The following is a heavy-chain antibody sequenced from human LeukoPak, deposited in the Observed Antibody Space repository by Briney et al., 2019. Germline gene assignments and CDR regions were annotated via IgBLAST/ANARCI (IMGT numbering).Heavy chain of an antibody. V-gene: IGHV3-23*01. CDR3: AKDEWQAGEFSVGWYFDY. CDR1: GSTFSTYA. D-gene: IGHD3-10*01. CDR2: ISGSGVST. Sequence: GGSLRLSCAASGSTFSTYAMSWVRQAPGKGLEWVSAISGSGVSTYYADSVKGRFTISRDNSRNTLYLQMNSLRAEDTAVYYCAKDEWQAGEFSVGWYFDYWGQGTLVTVSS. J-gene: IGHJ4*02.